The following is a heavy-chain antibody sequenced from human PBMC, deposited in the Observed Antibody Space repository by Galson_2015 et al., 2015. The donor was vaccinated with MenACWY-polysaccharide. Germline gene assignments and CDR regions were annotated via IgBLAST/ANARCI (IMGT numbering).Heavy chain of an antibody. CDR2: ISWNSGSI. CDR3: AKGIRLRFLEWSTYYYYYGMDV. J-gene: IGHJ6*02. V-gene: IGHV3-9*01. Sequence: SLRLSCAASGFTFDDYAMHWVRQAPGKGVEWVSGISWNSGSIGYADSVKGRFTISRDNAKNSLYLQMNSLRAEDTALYYCAKGIRLRFLEWSTYYYYYGMDVWGQGTTVTVSS. D-gene: IGHD3-3*01. CDR1: GFTFDDYA.